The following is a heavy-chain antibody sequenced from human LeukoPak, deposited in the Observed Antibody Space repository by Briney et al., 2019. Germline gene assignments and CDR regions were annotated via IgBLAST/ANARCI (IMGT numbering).Heavy chain of an antibody. Sequence: EGSLRLSCAASGFTFSSYEMNWVRQAPGKGLEWVSYISSSGSTIYYADSVKGRFTISRDNAKNSLYLQMNSLRAEDTAVYYCARDLQIRSSYPDYWGQGTLVTVSS. CDR3: ARDLQIRSSYPDY. V-gene: IGHV3-48*03. J-gene: IGHJ4*02. CDR2: ISSSGSTI. CDR1: GFTFSSYE. D-gene: IGHD6-6*01.